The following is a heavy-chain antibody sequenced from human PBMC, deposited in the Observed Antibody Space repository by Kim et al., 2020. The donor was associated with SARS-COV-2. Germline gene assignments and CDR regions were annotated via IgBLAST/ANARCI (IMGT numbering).Heavy chain of an antibody. CDR2: INGSDGAT. V-gene: IGHV3-23*01. CDR1: GFTFTGYA. D-gene: IGHD3-16*01. CDR3: MKGVGGGIWDH. J-gene: IGHJ4*02. Sequence: GGSLRLSCTTSGFTFTGYAMSWVRQAPGKGLEWVSSINGSDGATYYVDSVKGRFTISRDNSKNTLYLQMNSLRADDTAVYYCMKGVGGGIWDHCVQGT.